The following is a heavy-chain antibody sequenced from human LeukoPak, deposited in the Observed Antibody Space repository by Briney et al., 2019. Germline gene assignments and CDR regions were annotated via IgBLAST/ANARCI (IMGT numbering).Heavy chain of an antibody. V-gene: IGHV4-34*01. Sequence: SETPSLTCAVYGGSFSGYYWSWIRQPPGKGLEWIGEINHSGSTNYNPSLKSRVTISVDTSKNQFSLKLSSVTAADTAVYYCARVGIHSSSWYGGDYWGQGTLVTVSS. D-gene: IGHD6-13*01. CDR3: ARVGIHSSSWYGGDY. CDR2: INHSGST. J-gene: IGHJ4*02. CDR1: GGSFSGYY.